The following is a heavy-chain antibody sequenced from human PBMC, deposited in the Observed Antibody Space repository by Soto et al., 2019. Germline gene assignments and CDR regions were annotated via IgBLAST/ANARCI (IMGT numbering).Heavy chain of an antibody. D-gene: IGHD3-22*01. CDR2: ISSSSSTI. J-gene: IGHJ5*02. Sequence: GGSLRLSCAASGFTFSSYSMNWVRQAPGKGLEWVSYISSSSSTIYYADSVKGRFTISRDNAKNSLYLQMNSLRAEDTAVYYCARDSDYYDSTAPRWFDPWGQGTLVTVSS. CDR1: GFTFSSYS. CDR3: ARDSDYYDSTAPRWFDP. V-gene: IGHV3-48*01.